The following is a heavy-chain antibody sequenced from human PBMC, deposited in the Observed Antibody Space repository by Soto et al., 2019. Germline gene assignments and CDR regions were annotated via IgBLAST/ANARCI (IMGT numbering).Heavy chain of an antibody. CDR2: ISLYSDGA. CDR3: ASNVDTAMVFDY. Sequence: SVKVPCNTSGYTFSNYGITWVRQAPGQPLEWLGWISLYSDGANYAQKFQGRVTITADESTSTAYMELSSLRSEDTAVYYCASNVDTAMVFDYWGQGTLVTSPQ. D-gene: IGHD5-18*01. CDR1: GYTFSNYG. V-gene: IGHV1-18*01. J-gene: IGHJ4*02.